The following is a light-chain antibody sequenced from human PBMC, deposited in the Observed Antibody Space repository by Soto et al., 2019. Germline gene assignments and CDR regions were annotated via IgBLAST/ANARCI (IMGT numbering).Light chain of an antibody. V-gene: IGLV2-14*01. Sequence: QSVLTQPASVSGSPGQSITISCTGTSXDVGGYDYVSWYQHHPGKAPKLMIFEVNNRPSEVSNRFSGSKSGNTASLTISGLQVEDEADYYCTSYAISSPYVFGTGTKVTVL. CDR1: SXDVGGYDY. CDR2: EVN. J-gene: IGLJ1*01. CDR3: TSYAISSPYV.